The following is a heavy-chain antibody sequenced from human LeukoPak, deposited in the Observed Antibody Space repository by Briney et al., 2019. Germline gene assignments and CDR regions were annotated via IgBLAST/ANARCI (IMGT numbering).Heavy chain of an antibody. CDR1: GYSFSTYR. J-gene: IGHJ3*02. V-gene: IGHV5-10-1*01. D-gene: IGHD6-13*01. Sequence: GESLKISCKGSGYSFSTYRISWVRQMPGKGLEWMGKIDPSDPYTDYSPSFQGHVTISADTSISTAFLQWSSLKTSDTAIYYCASSIAAAGIGQNTFDIWGQGTVVAVSS. CDR2: IDPSDPYT. CDR3: ASSIAAAGIGQNTFDI.